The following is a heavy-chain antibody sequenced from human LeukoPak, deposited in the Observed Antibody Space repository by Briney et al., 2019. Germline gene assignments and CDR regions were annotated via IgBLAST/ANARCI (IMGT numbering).Heavy chain of an antibody. CDR3: ARGSALYDSSGYYPPNFDY. CDR2: ISSSSSYI. CDR1: GFTVSSNS. Sequence: GGSLRLSCTVSGFTVSSNSMNWVRQAPGKGLEWVSSISSSSSYIYYADSVKGRFTISRDNAKNSLYLQMNSLRAEDTAVYYCARGSALYDSSGYYPPNFDYWGQGTLVTVSS. D-gene: IGHD3-22*01. J-gene: IGHJ4*02. V-gene: IGHV3-21*01.